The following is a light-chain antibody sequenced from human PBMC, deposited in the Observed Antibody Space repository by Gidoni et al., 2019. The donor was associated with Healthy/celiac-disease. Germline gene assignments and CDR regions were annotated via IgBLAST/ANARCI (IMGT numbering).Light chain of an antibody. V-gene: IGKV3-11*01. CDR2: DAS. CDR3: QQRSNWLT. Sequence: EIVLTQSPATLSLSPGESATLSCRASQSVSSYLAWYQQKPGQAPRLLIYDASNRAAGIPARFSGSGSGTDFTLTISSLEPEDFAVYYCQQRSNWLTFGGGTKMEIK. CDR1: QSVSSY. J-gene: IGKJ4*01.